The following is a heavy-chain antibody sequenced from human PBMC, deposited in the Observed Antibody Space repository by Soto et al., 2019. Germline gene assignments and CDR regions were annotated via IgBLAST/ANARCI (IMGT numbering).Heavy chain of an antibody. CDR3: AEGGSGLGLVNGF. CDR2: IIPIFGTA. Sequence: GASVKVSCKASGGIFSSYAISWVRQAPGQGLEWMGGIIPIFGTANYAQKFQGRVTITADESTNTAYMDLSSLKSEDTAIYYCAEGGSGLGLVNGFWGQGTLVTVSS. V-gene: IGHV1-69*13. D-gene: IGHD3-22*01. CDR1: GGIFSSYA. J-gene: IGHJ4*02.